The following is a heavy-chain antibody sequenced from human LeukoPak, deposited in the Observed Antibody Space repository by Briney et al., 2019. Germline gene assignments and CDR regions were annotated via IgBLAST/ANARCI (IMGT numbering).Heavy chain of an antibody. CDR3: AGGVAARPLPPAFDY. V-gene: IGHV3-7*01. J-gene: IGHJ4*02. Sequence: PGGSLRLSCAASGFTFSSYAMSWVRQAPGKGLEWVANIKQDGSEKYYVDSVKGRFTISRDNAKNSLYLQMNSLRAEDTAVYYCAGGVAARPLPPAFDYWGQGTLVTVSS. CDR2: IKQDGSEK. CDR1: GFTFSSYA. D-gene: IGHD6-6*01.